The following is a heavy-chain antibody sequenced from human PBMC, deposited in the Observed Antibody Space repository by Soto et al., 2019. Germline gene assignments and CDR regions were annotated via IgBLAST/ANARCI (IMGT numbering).Heavy chain of an antibody. J-gene: IGHJ4*02. V-gene: IGHV4-31*03. D-gene: IGHD6-13*01. CDR3: ARALTSAAGLYFDY. Sequence: SETLSLTCTVSGGSISSGGYYWSWIRQHPGKGLEWIGYIYYSGSTYYNPSLRSRVTMSVDTSNNQFSLKLTSLTAADTAVYYCARALTSAAGLYFDYWGQGTLVTVSS. CDR1: GGSISSGGYY. CDR2: IYYSGST.